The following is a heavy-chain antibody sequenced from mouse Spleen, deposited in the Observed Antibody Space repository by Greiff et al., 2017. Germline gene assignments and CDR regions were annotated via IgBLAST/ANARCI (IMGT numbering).Heavy chain of an antibody. J-gene: IGHJ1*01. V-gene: IGHV1-50*01. CDR1: GYTFTSYW. CDR3: ARSRGYRYYWYFDV. Sequence: QVQLQQPGAELVKPGASVKLSCKASGYTFTSYWMQWVKQRPGQGLEWIGEIDPSDSYTNYNQKFKGKATLTVDTSSSTAYMQLSSLTSEDSAVYYCARSRGYRYYWYFDVWGAGTTVTVSS. CDR2: IDPSDSYT. D-gene: IGHD2-14*01.